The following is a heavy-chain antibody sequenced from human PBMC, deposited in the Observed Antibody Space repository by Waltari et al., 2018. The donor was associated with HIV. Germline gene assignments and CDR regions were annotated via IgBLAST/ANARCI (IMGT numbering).Heavy chain of an antibody. CDR2: ISGSGRST. D-gene: IGHD1-26*01. V-gene: IGHV3-23*01. J-gene: IGHJ4*02. Sequence: EVQLLESGGGLVQPGGSLRLSCAASGFTFSSYAMSWVRQAPGKWLEWCSDISGSGRSTYYADAVNGRFTISRDNSKNTLDLQMNSLGAEDTAVHYCAKCLGGSYSFDYWGQGTLVTVSS. CDR3: AKCLGGSYSFDY. CDR1: GFTFSSYA.